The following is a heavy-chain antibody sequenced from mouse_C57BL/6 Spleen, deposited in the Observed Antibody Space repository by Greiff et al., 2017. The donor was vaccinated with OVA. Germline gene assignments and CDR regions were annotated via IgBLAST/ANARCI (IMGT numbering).Heavy chain of an antibody. Sequence: LQQPGAELVMPGASVKLSCKASGYTFTSYWMHWVKQRPGQGLEWIGEIDPSDSYTNYNQKFKGKSTLTVDKSSSTAYMQLSSLTSEDSAVYYCARGGIYYYGSSYRAWFAYWGQGTLVTVSA. CDR3: ARGGIYYYGSSYRAWFAY. D-gene: IGHD1-1*01. J-gene: IGHJ3*01. CDR1: GYTFTSYW. CDR2: IDPSDSYT. V-gene: IGHV1-69*01.